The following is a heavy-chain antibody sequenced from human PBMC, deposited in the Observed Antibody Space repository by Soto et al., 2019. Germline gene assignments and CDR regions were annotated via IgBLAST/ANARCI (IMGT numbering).Heavy chain of an antibody. CDR1: GYTFTGYY. V-gene: IGHV1-2*04. CDR3: ARESGDYYDSSGYYAFDI. J-gene: IGHJ3*02. Sequence: GASVKVSCKASGYTFTGYYMHWVRQAPGQGLEWMGWINPNSGGTNYAQKFQGWVTMTRDTSISTAYMELSRLRSDDTAVYYCARESGDYYDSSGYYAFDIWGQGTMVT. D-gene: IGHD3-22*01. CDR2: INPNSGGT.